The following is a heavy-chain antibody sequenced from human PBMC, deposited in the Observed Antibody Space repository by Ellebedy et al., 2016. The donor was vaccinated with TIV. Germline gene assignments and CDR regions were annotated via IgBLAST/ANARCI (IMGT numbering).Heavy chain of an antibody. Sequence: GSLRLSXTVSGGSVSSGSYYWGWIRQPPGEGLEWIGTIYYTGSTFYSPSLQSRLSMSVDTSKNEFSLNLNSATAADTAVYYCARSIVVVSADPPEDRSFDVWGQGAMVTVSS. CDR1: GGSVSSGSYY. CDR3: ARSIVVVSADPPEDRSFDV. CDR2: IYYTGST. D-gene: IGHD2-2*01. J-gene: IGHJ3*01. V-gene: IGHV4-39*01.